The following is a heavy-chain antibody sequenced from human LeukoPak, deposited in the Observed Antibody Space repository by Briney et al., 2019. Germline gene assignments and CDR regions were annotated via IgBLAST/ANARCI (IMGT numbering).Heavy chain of an antibody. D-gene: IGHD2-21*01. J-gene: IGHJ4*02. Sequence: GGSLRLSCAASGFRFSSYAMSWVRQAPGKGLEWVSAISGSGVSTYYADSVKGRFTVSRDNSKNTLYLQMNSLRAEDTAVYYCARTYCGGDCYGDYFDYWGQGTLVTVSS. V-gene: IGHV3-23*01. CDR1: GFRFSSYA. CDR2: ISGSGVST. CDR3: ARTYCGGDCYGDYFDY.